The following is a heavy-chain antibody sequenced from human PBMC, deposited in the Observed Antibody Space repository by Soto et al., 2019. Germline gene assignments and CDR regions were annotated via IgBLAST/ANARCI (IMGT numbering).Heavy chain of an antibody. V-gene: IGHV1-69*13. CDR2: ITPMFGTP. CDR3: ADGGGGFDS. J-gene: IGHJ4*02. CDR1: GGSFSSLA. Sequence: GASVKVSCKTSGGSFSSLALNWVRQVPGQGLEWMGGITPMFGTPNYAQKFLGRLTLTADEATNTAYLELTSLTSDDTAVYYCADGGGGFDSWGQGSPVTVSS.